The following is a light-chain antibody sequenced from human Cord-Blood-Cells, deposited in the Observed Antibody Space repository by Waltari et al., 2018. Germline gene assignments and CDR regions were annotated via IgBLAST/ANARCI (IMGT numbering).Light chain of an antibody. CDR2: EVS. Sequence: QSALTQPASVSGSPGQSITISCTGTSSDVGGYNYVSWYQQHPGKAPKLMIYEVSNRPSGVSNLFSGSKSGNTASLTISGLQAEDEADYYCSSYTSSSTLYVFVTGTKVTVL. J-gene: IGLJ1*01. V-gene: IGLV2-14*01. CDR1: SSDVGGYNY. CDR3: SSYTSSSTLYV.